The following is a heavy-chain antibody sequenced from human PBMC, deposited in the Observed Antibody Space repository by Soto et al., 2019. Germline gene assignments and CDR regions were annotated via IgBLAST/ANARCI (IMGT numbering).Heavy chain of an antibody. V-gene: IGHV4-31*03. D-gene: IGHD2-8*01. J-gene: IGHJ4*02. CDR2: IYYSGST. Sequence: TLSLICTVSGGSISSGGYYWSWIRQHPGKGLEWIGYIYYSGSTYYNPSLKSRVTISVDTSKNQFSLKLSSVTAADTAVYYCARDYREGYCTNGVCYQEPYYFDYWGQGTLVTVSS. CDR1: GGSISSGGYY. CDR3: ARDYREGYCTNGVCYQEPYYFDY.